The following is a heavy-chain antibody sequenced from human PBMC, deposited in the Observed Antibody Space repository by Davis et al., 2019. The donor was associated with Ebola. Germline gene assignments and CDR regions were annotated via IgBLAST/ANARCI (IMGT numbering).Heavy chain of an antibody. D-gene: IGHD3-16*01. V-gene: IGHV6-1*01. CDR1: GDSVSSNSGA. CDR3: VRGWGRSGLGV. Sequence: HSQTLSLTCDISGDSVSSNSGAWNWIRQSPSRGLEWLGRTYYTSKWHNDYGESVKSRITINPDTSTNQLSLQLNSVTPEDTAVYYCVRGWGRSGLGVWGQGTTVTVSS. J-gene: IGHJ6*02. CDR2: TYYTSKWHN.